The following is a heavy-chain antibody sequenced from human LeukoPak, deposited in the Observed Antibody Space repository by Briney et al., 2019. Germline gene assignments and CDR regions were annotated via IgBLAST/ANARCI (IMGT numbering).Heavy chain of an antibody. CDR3: ARDPAYDFWSGPGYNWFDP. D-gene: IGHD3-3*01. CDR2: IIPILGIA. J-gene: IGHJ5*02. V-gene: IGHV1-69*04. CDR1: GGTFSSCT. Sequence: SVKVSCKASGGTFSSCTISWVRRAPGQGLEWMGRIIPILGIANYAQKFQGRVTITADKSTSTAYMELSSLRSEDTAVYYCARDPAYDFWSGPGYNWFDPWGQGTLVAVSS.